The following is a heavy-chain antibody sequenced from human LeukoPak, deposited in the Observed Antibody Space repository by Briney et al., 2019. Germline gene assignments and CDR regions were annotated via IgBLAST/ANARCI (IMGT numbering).Heavy chain of an antibody. CDR1: GYTFSSSA. V-gene: IGHV3-23*01. CDR2: ISNNGGYT. J-gene: IGHJ3*02. Sequence: PGGSLRLSCAASGYTFSSSAMSWVRQAPGKGLEWVSAISNNGGYTYYADSVQGRFTISRDNSKSTLCLQMNSLRAEDTAVYYCARERVGATSDAFDIWGQGTMVTVSS. CDR3: ARERVGATSDAFDI. D-gene: IGHD1-26*01.